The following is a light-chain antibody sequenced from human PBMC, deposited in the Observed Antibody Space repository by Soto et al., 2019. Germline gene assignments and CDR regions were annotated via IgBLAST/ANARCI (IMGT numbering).Light chain of an antibody. V-gene: IGKV3-15*01. J-gene: IGKJ5*01. Sequence: EIVLPQSPATLHLTPGEXATFSGRASQSVSSNLAWYQQKPGQAPSLLIFGASARATGIPARFSGSGSGTEFTLTISSLQSEDFAVYYCQHYNNWPFTFGQGTRLEIK. CDR3: QHYNNWPFT. CDR2: GAS. CDR1: QSVSSN.